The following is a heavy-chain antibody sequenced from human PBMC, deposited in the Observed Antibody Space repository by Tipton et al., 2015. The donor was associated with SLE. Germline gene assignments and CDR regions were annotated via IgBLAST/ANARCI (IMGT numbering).Heavy chain of an antibody. CDR3: ARGLSIFGVVPLDY. D-gene: IGHD3-3*01. CDR2: ISSSGSTI. J-gene: IGHJ4*02. Sequence: SLRLSCAASGFTFSSYEMNWVRQAPGKGLEWVSYISSSGSTIYYADSVKGRFTISRDNAKNSLYLQMNSLRAEDTAVYYCARGLSIFGVVPLDYWGQGTLVTVSS. CDR1: GFTFSSYE. V-gene: IGHV3-48*03.